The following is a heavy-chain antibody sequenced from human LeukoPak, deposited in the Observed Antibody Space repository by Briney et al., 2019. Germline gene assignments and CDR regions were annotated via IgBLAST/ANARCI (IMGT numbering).Heavy chain of an antibody. CDR2: ITVNGGGI. V-gene: IGHV3-23*01. J-gene: IGHJ3*01. D-gene: IGHD4-17*01. CDR1: GFIFRTYA. Sequence: GGSLRLSCAASGFIFRTYAMAWVRQAPGKGLEWVSSITVNGGGISYADSVKGRFTISRDNSKNTLYLQMSSLRAEDTAVYYCAKDPNGDYVGAFDGWDRGTRVTVSS. CDR3: AKDPNGDYVGAFDG.